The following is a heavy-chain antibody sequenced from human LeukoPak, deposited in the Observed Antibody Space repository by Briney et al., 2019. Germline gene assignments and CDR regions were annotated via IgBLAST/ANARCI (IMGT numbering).Heavy chain of an antibody. CDR2: IKEDGSDK. Sequence: PGGSLRLSCAASGFTFSSYWMSWVRQAPGEGLEAVANIKEDGSDKNYVDSVKGRFTISRDNAKNSLYLQMDSLRVEDTAMYYCARGGGTFLFGGQGTLVTVSS. J-gene: IGHJ4*02. D-gene: IGHD2/OR15-2a*01. V-gene: IGHV3-7*05. CDR1: GFTFSSYW. CDR3: ARGGGTFLF.